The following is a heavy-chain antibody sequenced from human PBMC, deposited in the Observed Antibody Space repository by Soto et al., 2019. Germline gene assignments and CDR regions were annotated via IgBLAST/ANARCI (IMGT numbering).Heavy chain of an antibody. Sequence: EVQLLESGGGLVQPGGSLRLSCAASGFTFSSYAMSWVRQAPGKGLEWVSAISGSGGSTYYADSVKGRFTISRDNSKNPLYLQMNSLRAEDTAVYYCAKACSGGSCYLNYWGQGTLVTVSS. D-gene: IGHD2-15*01. CDR2: ISGSGGST. J-gene: IGHJ4*02. CDR3: AKACSGGSCYLNY. V-gene: IGHV3-23*01. CDR1: GFTFSSYA.